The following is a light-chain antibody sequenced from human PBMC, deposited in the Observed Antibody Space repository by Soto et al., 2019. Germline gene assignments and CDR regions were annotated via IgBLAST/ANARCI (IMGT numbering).Light chain of an antibody. J-gene: IGKJ1*01. CDR1: QSVSRN. V-gene: IGKV3-15*01. Sequence: ILMTQSPATLSVSPGERATLSCRASQSVSRNLAWYQQKPGQAPRLLISGASTRATGIPARFSGSGSGTEFTLPITSLQSEDFAVYYCHQYNFWPPWTFGQGTKVEI. CDR3: HQYNFWPPWT. CDR2: GAS.